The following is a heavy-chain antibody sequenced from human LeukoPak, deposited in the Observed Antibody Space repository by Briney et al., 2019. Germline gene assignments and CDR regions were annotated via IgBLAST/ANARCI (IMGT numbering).Heavy chain of an antibody. CDR1: GFTFSVAG. Sequence: GGSLRLSCAASGFTFSVAGMHWVRQAPGKGLEWVSYISSSGSTIYYADSVKGRFTISRDNAKNSLYLQMNSLRAEDTAVYYCARDLKSTPEYDFWSGEYYYYYYMDVWGKGTTVTVSS. J-gene: IGHJ6*03. CDR3: ARDLKSTPEYDFWSGEYYYYYYMDV. CDR2: ISSSGSTI. V-gene: IGHV3-48*04. D-gene: IGHD3-3*01.